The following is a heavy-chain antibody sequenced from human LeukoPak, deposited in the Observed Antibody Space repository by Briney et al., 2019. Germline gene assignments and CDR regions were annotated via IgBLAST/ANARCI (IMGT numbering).Heavy chain of an antibody. CDR1: GFTFSSYS. D-gene: IGHD3-9*01. V-gene: IGHV3-48*04. J-gene: IGHJ4*02. Sequence: AGGSLRLSCAASGFTFSSYSMNWVRQAPGKGLEWVSYISSSGSTIYYADSVKGRFTISRDNAKNSLYLQMNSLRAEDTAVYYCARTYYDILTGYNPYFDYWGQGILVTVSS. CDR2: ISSSGSTI. CDR3: ARTYYDILTGYNPYFDY.